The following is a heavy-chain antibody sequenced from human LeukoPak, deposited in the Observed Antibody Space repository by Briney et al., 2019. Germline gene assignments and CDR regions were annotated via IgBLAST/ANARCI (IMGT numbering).Heavy chain of an antibody. CDR3: AGEWELPYYFDY. CDR1: GFTFSSYW. D-gene: IGHD1-26*01. J-gene: IGHJ4*02. Sequence: PGGSLRLSCAASGFTFSSYWMSWVRQAPGKGLEWVSAISGSGGSTYYADSVKGRFTISRDNSKNTLYLQMNSLRAEDTAVYYCAGEWELPYYFDYWGQGTLVTVSS. CDR2: ISGSGGST. V-gene: IGHV3-23*01.